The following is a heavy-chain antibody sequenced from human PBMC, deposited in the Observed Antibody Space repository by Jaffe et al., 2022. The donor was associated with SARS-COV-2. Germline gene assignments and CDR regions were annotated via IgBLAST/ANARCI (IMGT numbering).Heavy chain of an antibody. Sequence: QVQLVQSGAEVKKPGASVKVSCKASGYTFTSYDINWVRQATGQGLEWMGWMNPNSGNTGYAQKFQGRVTMTRNTSISTAYMELSSLRSEDTAVYYCARGPFTMVRGVISPYYYYYMDVWGKGTTVTVSS. CDR1: GYTFTSYD. D-gene: IGHD3-10*01. CDR3: ARGPFTMVRGVISPYYYYYMDV. J-gene: IGHJ6*03. V-gene: IGHV1-8*01. CDR2: MNPNSGNT.